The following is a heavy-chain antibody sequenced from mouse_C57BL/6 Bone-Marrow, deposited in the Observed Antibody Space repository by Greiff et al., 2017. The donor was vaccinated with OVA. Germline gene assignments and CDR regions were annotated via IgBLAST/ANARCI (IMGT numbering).Heavy chain of an antibody. CDR2: IYPRSGNT. Sequence: VQLQQSGAELARPGASVKLSCKASGYTFTSYGISWVKQRPGQGLEWIGEIYPRSGNTYYNEKFKGKATLTADKSSSTAYMELRSLTSEDSAVYFCAREGLLRFTWFAYWGQGTLVTVSA. V-gene: IGHV1-81*01. CDR3: AREGLLRFTWFAY. CDR1: GYTFTSYG. D-gene: IGHD1-1*01. J-gene: IGHJ3*01.